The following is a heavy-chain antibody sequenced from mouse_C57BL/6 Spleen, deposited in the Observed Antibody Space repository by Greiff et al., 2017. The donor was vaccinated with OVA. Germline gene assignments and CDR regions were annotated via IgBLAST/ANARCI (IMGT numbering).Heavy chain of an antibody. J-gene: IGHJ4*01. Sequence: DVQLVESGGGLVQPGGSLKLSCAASGFTFSDYYMYWVRQTPEKRLEWVAYISNGGGSTYYPDTVKGRFTISRDNAKNTLYLQMSRLKSEDTAMYYCARGDGYYFMDYWGQGTSVTVSS. CDR1: GFTFSDYY. CDR3: ARGDGYYFMDY. D-gene: IGHD2-3*01. CDR2: ISNGGGST. V-gene: IGHV5-12*01.